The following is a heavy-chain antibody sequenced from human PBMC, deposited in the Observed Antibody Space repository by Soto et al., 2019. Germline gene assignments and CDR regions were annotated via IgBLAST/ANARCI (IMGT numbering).Heavy chain of an antibody. CDR2: IDNSGDGS. D-gene: IGHD3-3*01. CDR3: AKIPSRGMIFGAGS. J-gene: IGHJ5*02. CDR1: GFIFRNHV. V-gene: IGHV3-23*05. Sequence: LRLSCAASGFIFRNHVLNWVRQAPGKGLEWVSAIDNSGDGSFYADSVKGRFIISRDNSKDTVFLHMNNLRLEDTAFYYCAKIPSRGMIFGAGSWGQGTLVTVSS.